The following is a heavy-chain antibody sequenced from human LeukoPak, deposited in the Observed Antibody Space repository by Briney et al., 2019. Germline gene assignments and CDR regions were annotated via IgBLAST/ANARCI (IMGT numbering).Heavy chain of an antibody. J-gene: IGHJ4*02. CDR1: GFTFSSYA. CDR3: AKGHDFWSGLLQVFDY. V-gene: IGHV3-23*01. D-gene: IGHD3-3*01. CDR2: ISGGGGST. Sequence: GGSLRLSCAASGFTFSSYAMSWVRQAPGKGLEWVSAISGGGGSTYYADSVKGRFTISRDNSKNTLYLQMNSLRAEDTAVYYCAKGHDFWSGLLQVFDYWGQGTLVTVSS.